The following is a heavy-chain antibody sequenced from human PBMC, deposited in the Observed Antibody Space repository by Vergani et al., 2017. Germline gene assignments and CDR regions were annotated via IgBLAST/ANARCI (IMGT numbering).Heavy chain of an antibody. CDR3: AKEAPRITIFGVVTLDVWFDP. J-gene: IGHJ5*02. CDR1: GGSISSYY. Sequence: QVQLQESGPGLVKPSETLSLTCTVSGGSISSYYWSWIRQPPGKGLEWIGEINHSGSTNSNPSLKSRVTISVDTSKNQFSLKMSSVNAADTAVYYCAKEAPRITIFGVVTLDVWFDPGGEGTLV. V-gene: IGHV4-59*01. CDR2: INHSGST. D-gene: IGHD3-3*01.